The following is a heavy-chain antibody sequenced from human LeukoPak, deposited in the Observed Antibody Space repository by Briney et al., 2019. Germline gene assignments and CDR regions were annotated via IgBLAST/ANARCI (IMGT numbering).Heavy chain of an antibody. D-gene: IGHD1-14*01. CDR3: ARKPDASDI. J-gene: IGHJ3*02. CDR2: IYHSGST. V-gene: IGHV4-38-2*02. CDR1: GYSISSGYY. Sequence: SETLSLTCTVSGYSISSGYYWGWIRQPPGKGLEWIGSIYHSGSTYYNPSLKSRVTISVDTSKNQFSLKLSSVTAADTAVYYCARKPDASDIWGQGTMVTVSS.